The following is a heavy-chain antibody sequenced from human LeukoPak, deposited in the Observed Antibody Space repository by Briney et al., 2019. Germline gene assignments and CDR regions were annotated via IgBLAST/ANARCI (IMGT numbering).Heavy chain of an antibody. V-gene: IGHV3-73*01. J-gene: IGHJ4*02. CDR3: TRSLVDDHGGNSPYYFDS. D-gene: IGHD4-23*01. CDR2: IRSKANNNAT. CDR1: GFIFSGSA. Sequence: PGGSLRLTCAASGFIFSGSALQWVRQAPGKGLEWVGRIRSKANNNATAYAASVRGRFTISRDDSKNTVYLQLNSLKTEDTAVYYCTRSLVDDHGGNSPYYFDSWGQGTLVTVSS.